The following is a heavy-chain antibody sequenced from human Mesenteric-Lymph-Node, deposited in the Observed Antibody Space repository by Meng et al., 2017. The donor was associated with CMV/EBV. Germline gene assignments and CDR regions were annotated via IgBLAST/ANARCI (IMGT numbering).Heavy chain of an antibody. D-gene: IGHD5-18*01. CDR2: IRYDGSNK. CDR3: AKDLGYSYGPSFDY. CDR1: GFTFSSYG. Sequence: GGSLRLSCAASGFTFSSYGMHWVRQAPGKGLERVAFIRYDGSNKNYADSVKGRFTISRDNSKNTLYLQMNSLRAEDTAVYYCAKDLGYSYGPSFDYWGQGTLVTVSS. J-gene: IGHJ4*02. V-gene: IGHV3-30*02.